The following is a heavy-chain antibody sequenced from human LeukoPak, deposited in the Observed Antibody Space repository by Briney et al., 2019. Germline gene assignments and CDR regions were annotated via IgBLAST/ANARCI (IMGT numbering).Heavy chain of an antibody. CDR2: IWYDGSNK. D-gene: IGHD6-19*01. V-gene: IGHV3-33*06. Sequence: GGSLRLSCAASGFTFSSYGMHWVRQAPGKGLEWVAVIWYDGSNKYYADSVKGRFTISRDNSKNTLYLQMNSLRAEDTAVYYCAKDSFLSPGIVVAGEDWGQGTLVTVSS. J-gene: IGHJ4*02. CDR3: AKDSFLSPGIVVAGED. CDR1: GFTFSSYG.